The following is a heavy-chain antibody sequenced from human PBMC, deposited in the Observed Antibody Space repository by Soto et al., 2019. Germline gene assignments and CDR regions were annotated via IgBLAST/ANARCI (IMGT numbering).Heavy chain of an antibody. Sequence: ASVKVSCKASGYTFTSYYMHWLRQAPGQGLEWMGIINPSGGSTSYAQKFQGRVTITRDTSTSTVYMELSSLRSEDTAVYSCARDYLGGHYCYGMDVWGQGTTVTVSS. CDR3: ARDYLGGHYCYGMDV. J-gene: IGHJ6*02. CDR1: GYTFTSYY. V-gene: IGHV1-46*01. CDR2: INPSGGST.